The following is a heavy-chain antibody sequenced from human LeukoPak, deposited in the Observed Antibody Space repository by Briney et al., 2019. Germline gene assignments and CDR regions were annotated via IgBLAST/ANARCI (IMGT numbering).Heavy chain of an antibody. Sequence: ASVKVTCKASGGTFISYAISGVRQAPGQGREGMGGIIPNFGTADYAQKFQGRVTITADESTSTAYMELSSLRSEDTAVYYCARVGATGFAFDIWGQGTMVTVSS. CDR3: ARVGATGFAFDI. CDR1: GGTFISYA. CDR2: IIPNFGTA. V-gene: IGHV1-69*13. D-gene: IGHD1-26*01. J-gene: IGHJ3*02.